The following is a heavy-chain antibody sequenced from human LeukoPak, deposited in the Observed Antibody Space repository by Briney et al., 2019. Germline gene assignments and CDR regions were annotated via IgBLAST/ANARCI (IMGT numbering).Heavy chain of an antibody. D-gene: IGHD7-27*01. CDR2: IYYSGST. CDR3: ARPSSGAEAFDI. CDR1: GGSISSGGYY. Sequence: SQTLSLTCTVSGGSISSGGYYWSWIRQHPGKGLEWIGYIYYSGSTYYNPSLKSRVTISVDTSKNQFSLKLSSVTAADTAVYYCARPSSGAEAFDIWGQGTMVTVSS. J-gene: IGHJ3*02. V-gene: IGHV4-31*03.